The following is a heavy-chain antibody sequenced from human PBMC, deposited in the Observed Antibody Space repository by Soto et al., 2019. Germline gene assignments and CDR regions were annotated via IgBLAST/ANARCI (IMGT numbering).Heavy chain of an antibody. D-gene: IGHD3-16*01. J-gene: IGHJ5*02. V-gene: IGHV4-34*01. CDR2: INHSGST. Sequence: ETLSLTCAVYGGSFSDYYWSWIRQPPGEGLEWIGEINHSGSTNYNPSLKSRVTISVDTSKNQFSLKLSSVTAADTAVYYCARLGAQEIDPWGQGTLVTV. CDR1: GGSFSDYY. CDR3: ARLGAQEIDP.